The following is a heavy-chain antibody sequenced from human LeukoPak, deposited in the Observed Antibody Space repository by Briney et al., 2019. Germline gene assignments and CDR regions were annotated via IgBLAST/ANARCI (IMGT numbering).Heavy chain of an antibody. D-gene: IGHD2-15*01. V-gene: IGHV3-9*01. J-gene: IGHJ4*02. CDR2: ISWNSGSI. CDR1: GFPFSSYW. Sequence: GGSLRLSCAASGFPFSSYWMHWVRQAPGKGLEWVSGISWNSGSIGYADSVKGRFTITRDNAKNSLYLQMNSLRAEDTALYYCAKDSGDGIDYWGQGTLVTVSS. CDR3: AKDSGDGIDY.